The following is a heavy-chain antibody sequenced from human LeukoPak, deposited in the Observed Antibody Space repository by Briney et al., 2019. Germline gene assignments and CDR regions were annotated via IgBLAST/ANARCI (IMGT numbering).Heavy chain of an antibody. CDR3: ARDSWDIISGYLDWLSFDY. CDR2: ISAYNGNT. V-gene: IGHV1-18*01. J-gene: IGHJ4*02. CDR1: GYTFISYG. Sequence: ASVKVSCKASGYTFISYGISWVRQAPGQGLEWMGWISAYNGNTNYAQKLQGRVTMTTDTSTSTAYMELRSLRSDDTAVYYCARDSWDIISGYLDWLSFDYWGQGTLVTVSS. D-gene: IGHD3-9*01.